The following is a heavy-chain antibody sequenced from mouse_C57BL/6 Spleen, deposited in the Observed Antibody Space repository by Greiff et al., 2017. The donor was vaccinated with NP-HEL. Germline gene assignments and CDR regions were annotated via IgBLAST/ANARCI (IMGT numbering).Heavy chain of an antibody. J-gene: IGHJ2*01. Sequence: QVHVKQPGAELVKPGASVKLSCKASGYTFTSYWMHWVKQRPGQGLEWIGMIHPNSGSTNYNEKFKSKATLTVDKSSSTAYMQLSSLTSEDSAVYYCARSEKLGYYFDYWGQGTTLTVSS. CDR2: IHPNSGST. CDR1: GYTFTSYW. D-gene: IGHD4-1*01. V-gene: IGHV1-64*01. CDR3: ARSEKLGYYFDY.